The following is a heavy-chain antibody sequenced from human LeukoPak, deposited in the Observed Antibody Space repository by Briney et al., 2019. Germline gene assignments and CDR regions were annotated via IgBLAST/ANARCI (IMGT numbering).Heavy chain of an antibody. D-gene: IGHD5-18*01. CDR1: GFTFSSYG. V-gene: IGHV3-30*02. J-gene: IGHJ4*02. CDR3: AKDQDTAIVFDY. Sequence: GGSLRLSCAASGFTFSSYGMHWVRQAPGKGLEWVVFIRYDGSNKYYADSVKGRFTISRDNSKNTLYLQMNSLRAEDTAVYYCAKDQDTAIVFDYGGQGTLVTVS. CDR2: IRYDGSNK.